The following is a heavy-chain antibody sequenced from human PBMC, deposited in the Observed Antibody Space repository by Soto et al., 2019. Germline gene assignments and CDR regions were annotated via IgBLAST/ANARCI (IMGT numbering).Heavy chain of an antibody. CDR1: GYTFTYRY. CDR3: AYIVVVVAAIPPDSVDY. CDR2: ITPFNGNT. Sequence: GASVKVSCKASGYTFTYRYLHWVRPAPGQALEWMGWITPFNGNTNYAQKFQDRVTITRDRSMSTAYMELSSLRSEDTAMYYCAYIVVVVAAIPPDSVDYWGQGTLVTVSS. J-gene: IGHJ4*02. V-gene: IGHV1-45*02. D-gene: IGHD2-15*01.